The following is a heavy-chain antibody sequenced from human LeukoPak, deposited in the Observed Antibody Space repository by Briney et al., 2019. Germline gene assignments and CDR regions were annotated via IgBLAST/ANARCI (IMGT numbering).Heavy chain of an antibody. Sequence: YPGGSLRLSCAVSGFTFSSYWMHWVRQAPGKGLVWVSRINSDGSGTSYADSVKGRFTISGDNAKNSLYLQMNSLRAEDTALYYCAKDRRGPREGFDYWGQGTLVTVSS. CDR2: INSDGSGT. CDR1: GFTFSSYW. J-gene: IGHJ4*02. CDR3: AKDRRGPREGFDY. V-gene: IGHV3-74*01. D-gene: IGHD1-26*01.